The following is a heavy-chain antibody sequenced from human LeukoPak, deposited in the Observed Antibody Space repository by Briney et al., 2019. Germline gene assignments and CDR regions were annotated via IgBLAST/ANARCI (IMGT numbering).Heavy chain of an antibody. CDR3: AKGFYSSGWSNPDY. CDR2: IWYDGSNK. J-gene: IGHJ4*02. V-gene: IGHV3-33*06. Sequence: PGRSLRLSCAASGFTFSSYGMHWVRQAPGKGLEWVAVIWYDGSNKYYADSVKGRFTISRDNSKNTLYLQMNSLRAEDTAVYYCAKGFYSSGWSNPDYWGQGTLVTVSS. CDR1: GFTFSSYG. D-gene: IGHD6-19*01.